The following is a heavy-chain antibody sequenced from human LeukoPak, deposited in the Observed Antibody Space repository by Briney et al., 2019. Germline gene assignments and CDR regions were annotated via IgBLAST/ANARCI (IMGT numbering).Heavy chain of an antibody. V-gene: IGHV1-18*01. Sequence: ASVKVSCKASGYTFTGYGISWVRQAPGQGLEWMGWISAYNGNTNYAQKLQGRVTMTTDTSTSTAYMELRSLRSDDTAVYYCAREFQGNYDFWSGFYYYYMDVWGKGTTVTVSS. CDR3: AREFQGNYDFWSGFYYYYMDV. CDR2: ISAYNGNT. CDR1: GYTFTGYG. J-gene: IGHJ6*03. D-gene: IGHD3-3*01.